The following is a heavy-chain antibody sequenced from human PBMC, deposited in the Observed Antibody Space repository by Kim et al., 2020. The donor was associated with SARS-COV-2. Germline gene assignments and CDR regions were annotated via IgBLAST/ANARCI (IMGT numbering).Heavy chain of an antibody. V-gene: IGHV1-18*01. Sequence: QKLQGRVTMTTDTSTSTAYMELRSLRSDDTAVYYCARGPVTIFGVVIIDYWGQGTLVTVSS. D-gene: IGHD3-3*01. J-gene: IGHJ4*02. CDR3: ARGPVTIFGVVIIDY.